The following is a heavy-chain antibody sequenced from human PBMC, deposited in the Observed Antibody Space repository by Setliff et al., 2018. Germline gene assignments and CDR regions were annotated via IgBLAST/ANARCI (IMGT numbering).Heavy chain of an antibody. J-gene: IGHJ3*02. Sequence: GGSLRLSCAASGFMFDDYAMAWVRQVPGKGLEWVSGINWKGLITGYADSVKGRFTISRDNSKNTLYLQLNSLRPEDTAVYYCVKEGIAATGTAFDIWGQGTMVTVSS. CDR3: VKEGIAATGTAFDI. D-gene: IGHD6-13*01. CDR1: GFMFDDYA. CDR2: INWKGLIT. V-gene: IGHV3-20*04.